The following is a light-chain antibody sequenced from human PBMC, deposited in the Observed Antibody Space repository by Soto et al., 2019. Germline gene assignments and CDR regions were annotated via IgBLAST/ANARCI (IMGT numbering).Light chain of an antibody. CDR3: QQYYRTPPYT. V-gene: IGKV4-1*01. J-gene: IGKJ2*01. Sequence: DIVMTQSPDSLAVSLGERANINCKSSQSVLYSSNNKNYLAWYQQKPGQPPQLLIYWASTRESGVPGRFSGSESWTDFTLTISSLQAEDVAVYYCQQYYRTPPYTFGQGTKLEIK. CDR2: WAS. CDR1: QSVLYSSNNKNY.